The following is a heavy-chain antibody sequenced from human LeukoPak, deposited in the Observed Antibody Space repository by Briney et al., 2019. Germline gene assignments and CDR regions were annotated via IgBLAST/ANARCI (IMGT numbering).Heavy chain of an antibody. CDR1: GGSISSGSHH. CDR2: IYYSRTT. V-gene: IGHV4-39*01. D-gene: IGHD4-23*01. J-gene: IGHJ4*02. CDR3: VRHDGRSGGTMGALDS. Sequence: PSETLSLTCTVSGGSISSGSHHWGWFRQSPGKGLEWIGSIYYSRTTYYNPSLNSRVIISVVTSKNQFSLQLNSVTAADTAVYYCVRHDGRSGGTMGALDSWGQGSLVTVSS.